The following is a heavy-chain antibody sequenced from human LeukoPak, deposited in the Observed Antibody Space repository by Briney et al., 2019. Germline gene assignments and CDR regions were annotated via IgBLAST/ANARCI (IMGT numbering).Heavy chain of an antibody. CDR2: IYYSGST. Sequence: SQTLSLTCTVSGGSISSSNYYWGWIRQPPGKGLEWIGSIYYSGSTYYNPSLKSRVTISVDTSKTQFSLKLSSVTAADTAVYYCARDRIAVAGSYYYGMDVWGQGTTVTVSS. J-gene: IGHJ6*02. V-gene: IGHV4-39*07. CDR1: GGSISSSNYY. D-gene: IGHD6-19*01. CDR3: ARDRIAVAGSYYYGMDV.